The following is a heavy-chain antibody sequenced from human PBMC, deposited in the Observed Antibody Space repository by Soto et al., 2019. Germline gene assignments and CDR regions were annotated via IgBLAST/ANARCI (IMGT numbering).Heavy chain of an antibody. V-gene: IGHV3-23*01. CDR1: GFNFKKFA. Sequence: XGSLRLSCEAAGFNFKKFAMGWVRQAPGEGLEWVSGISCCGGSTFYADSVKGRFSLARDDSKNTLSLQLNSLRVEDTAHYYCAKADGEQWLIPHLDNWGQGTQVTVSS. CDR3: AKADGEQWLIPHLDN. D-gene: IGHD6-19*01. J-gene: IGHJ1*01. CDR2: ISCCGGST.